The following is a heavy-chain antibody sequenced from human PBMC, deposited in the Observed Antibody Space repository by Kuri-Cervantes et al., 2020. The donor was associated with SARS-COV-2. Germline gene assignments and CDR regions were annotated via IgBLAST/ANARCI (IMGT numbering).Heavy chain of an antibody. V-gene: IGHV1-18*01. Sequence: ASVRVSCKASGYTFTSYGISWVRQAPGQGLEWMGWISAYNGNTNYAQKFQGRVTITRNTSISTAYMELSSLRSEDTAVYYCARDRRHYDFWSGYSHDAFDIWGQGTMVTVSS. CDR3: ARDRRHYDFWSGYSHDAFDI. J-gene: IGHJ3*02. D-gene: IGHD3-3*01. CDR2: ISAYNGNT. CDR1: GYTFTSYG.